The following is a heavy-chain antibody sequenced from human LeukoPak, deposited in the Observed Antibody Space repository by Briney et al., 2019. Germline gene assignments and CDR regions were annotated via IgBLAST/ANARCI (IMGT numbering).Heavy chain of an antibody. CDR1: GGSFSGYY. D-gene: IGHD6-13*01. Sequence: PSETLSLTCAVYGGSFSGYYWSWIRQPPGKGLEWIGEINHSGSTNYNPSLKSRVTISVDTSKNQFSLELSSVTAADTAVYYCARVNSSSWYNWFDPWGPGTLVTVSS. J-gene: IGHJ5*02. CDR2: INHSGST. V-gene: IGHV4-34*01. CDR3: ARVNSSSWYNWFDP.